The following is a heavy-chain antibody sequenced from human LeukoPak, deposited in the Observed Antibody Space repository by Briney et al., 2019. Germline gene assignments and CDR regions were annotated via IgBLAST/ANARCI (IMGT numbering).Heavy chain of an antibody. V-gene: IGHV4-59*12. CDR3: ARSRQASGLFNS. Sequence: SETLSLTCTVSDGSISSYYWSWIRQPPGKGLEWIGCIYDRGPAYYNPSLKSRFTISVDRPKNQFFLNVTSLTAADTAVYYCARSRQASGLFNSWGQGTLVVVSS. CDR1: DGSISSYY. CDR2: IYDRGPA. D-gene: IGHD3-10*01. J-gene: IGHJ5*01.